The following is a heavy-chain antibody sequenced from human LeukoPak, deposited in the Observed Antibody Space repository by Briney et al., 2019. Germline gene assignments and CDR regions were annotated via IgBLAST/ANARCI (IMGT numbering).Heavy chain of an antibody. CDR2: IYDSANS. CDR1: GDSITSNTW. J-gene: IGHJ4*02. D-gene: IGHD6-13*01. V-gene: IGHV4-4*02. Sequence: SETLSLTCAVSGDSITSNTWWSWVRQPPGTGLEWIGEIYDSANSNYNPSLKSRVTISVDTSQNQFSLRLSSVTAADTAVYYCARGRYVTTRGGAAAGFLDYWGQGTLVTVSS. CDR3: ARGRYVTTRGGAAAGFLDY.